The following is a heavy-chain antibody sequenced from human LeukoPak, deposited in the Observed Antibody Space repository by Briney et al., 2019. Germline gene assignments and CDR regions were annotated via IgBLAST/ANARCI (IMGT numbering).Heavy chain of an antibody. CDR1: SGSISSSTW. V-gene: IGHV4-4*02. CDR3: ALGYNDIWEL. Sequence: SGTLSLTCAVSSGSISSSTWWSWVHQPPGKGLEWIGEINHSGSTHYTPSLKSRVTISVDTSDNKFSLKMISVTTADAAVYYCALGYNDIWELWGRGTLVTVSS. D-gene: IGHD5-24*01. J-gene: IGHJ4*02. CDR2: INHSGST.